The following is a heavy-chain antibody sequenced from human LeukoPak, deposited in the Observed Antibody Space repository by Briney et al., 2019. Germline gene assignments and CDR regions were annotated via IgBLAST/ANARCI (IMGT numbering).Heavy chain of an antibody. V-gene: IGHV1-69*04. CDR2: IIPIFGIA. CDR1: GGTFSIYA. CDR3: ARGGGYYYDSSGYAPNDI. Sequence: SVKVSCKASGGTFSIYAISWVRQAPGQGLESMGRIIPIFGIANYAQKFQGRVTITADKSTSTAYMELSSLRSEGTAVYYCARGGGYYYDSSGYAPNDIWGQGTMVTVSS. D-gene: IGHD3-22*01. J-gene: IGHJ3*02.